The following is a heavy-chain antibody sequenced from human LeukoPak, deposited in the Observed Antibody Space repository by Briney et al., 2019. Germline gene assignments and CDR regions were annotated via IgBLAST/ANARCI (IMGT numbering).Heavy chain of an antibody. D-gene: IGHD3-3*01. J-gene: IGHJ4*02. Sequence: ASVNVSCKASGYIFTSYGISWERQAPGQGLEWMGWIIAYNGNTNYAQKLQGRATMTTDTTTSTAYMELRSLRSDNTAVYYCARASYYDFWSGYYSSTPSVDYWGQGTLVTVSS. V-gene: IGHV1-18*01. CDR1: GYIFTSYG. CDR3: ARASYYDFWSGYYSSTPSVDY. CDR2: IIAYNGNT.